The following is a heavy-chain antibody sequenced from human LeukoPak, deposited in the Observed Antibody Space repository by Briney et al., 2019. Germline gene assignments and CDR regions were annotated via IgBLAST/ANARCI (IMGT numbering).Heavy chain of an antibody. D-gene: IGHD2-21*02. J-gene: IGHJ4*02. CDR3: AKAGHKCGGDCTNFDY. CDR2: ISSSGSTI. V-gene: IGHV3-48*03. Sequence: GGSLRLSCAASGFTFSSYEMNWVRQAPGKGREWVSYISSSGSTIYYADSVKGRFTISRDNAKNSLYLQMNSLRAEDTAVYYCAKAGHKCGGDCTNFDYWGQGTLVTVSS. CDR1: GFTFSSYE.